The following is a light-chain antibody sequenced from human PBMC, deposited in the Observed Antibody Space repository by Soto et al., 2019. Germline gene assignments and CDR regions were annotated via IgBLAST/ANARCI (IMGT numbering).Light chain of an antibody. J-gene: IGLJ3*02. CDR3: SSFTGSTTWV. CDR1: SNDVGGYNY. Sequence: QSVLTQPASLSGSPGQSITMFCTGTSNDVGGYNYVSWYQQHPGKAPKLIIYEVSNRPSGISSRFSGSKSANTASLTISGLQAEDEAEYYCSSFTGSTTWVFGGGTQLTVL. CDR2: EVS. V-gene: IGLV2-14*01.